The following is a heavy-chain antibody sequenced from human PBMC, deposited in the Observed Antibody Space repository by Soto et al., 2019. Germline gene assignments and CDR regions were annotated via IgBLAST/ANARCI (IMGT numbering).Heavy chain of an antibody. CDR2: MNPNSSNT. Sequence: EAAVKVSCKASGYTFTSYDINWVRQATGQRHERMGWMNPNSSNTGYAQKLQGRVTMTRNTSISTDYMELSSLRSEDTAVYYCASRNPTGPGRYYYYYGMDVWGQGTTVTVSS. V-gene: IGHV1-8*01. CDR3: ASRNPTGPGRYYYYYGMDV. CDR1: GYTFTSYD. J-gene: IGHJ6*02.